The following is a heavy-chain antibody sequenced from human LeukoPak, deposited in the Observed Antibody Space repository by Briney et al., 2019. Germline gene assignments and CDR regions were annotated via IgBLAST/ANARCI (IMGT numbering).Heavy chain of an antibody. CDR3: ARAYYDSSGYTFDY. V-gene: IGHV3-66*01. Sequence: GGSLRLSCAASGFTFSFYDMHWVRQAPGKGLEWVSVIYSGGSTYYADSVKGRFTISRDNSKNTLYLQMNSLRAEDTAVYYCARAYYDSSGYTFDYWGQGTLVTVSS. D-gene: IGHD3-22*01. CDR2: IYSGGST. CDR1: GFTFSFYD. J-gene: IGHJ4*02.